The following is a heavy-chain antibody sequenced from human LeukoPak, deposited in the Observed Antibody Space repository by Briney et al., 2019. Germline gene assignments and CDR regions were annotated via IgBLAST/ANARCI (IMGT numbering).Heavy chain of an antibody. D-gene: IGHD2-2*01. CDR1: GYTFTSHY. CDR3: ARDGPYCSGTSCYGGFDY. Sequence: GASVKVSCKAPGYTFTSHYMHWVRQAPGQGLEWMGIINPNGGNTGYAQKFQGRVTMTRDTSTSTVYMELSSLRSEDTAVYYCARDGPYCSGTSCYGGFDYWGQGTLVTVYS. CDR2: INPNGGNT. J-gene: IGHJ4*02. V-gene: IGHV1-46*01.